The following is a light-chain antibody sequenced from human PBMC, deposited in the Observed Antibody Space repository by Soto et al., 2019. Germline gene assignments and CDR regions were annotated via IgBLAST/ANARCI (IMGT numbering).Light chain of an antibody. V-gene: IGLV3-21*04. J-gene: IGLJ7*01. CDR3: QVCDSSSDSSV. CDR2: YDS. CDR1: NIGSKS. Sequence: SYELTQPPSVSVAPGKTARITCGGNNIGSKSVHWYQQKPGQAPVLVIYYDSDRPSGIPERFSGSNSGNTATLTISRVEAGDEADYYCQVCDSSSDSSVFGGGTQLTVL.